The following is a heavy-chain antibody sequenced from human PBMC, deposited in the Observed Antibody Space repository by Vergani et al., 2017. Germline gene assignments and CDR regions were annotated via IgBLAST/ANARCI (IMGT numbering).Heavy chain of an antibody. CDR3: AYDFWSGYPYYGMDV. Sequence: QVQLQQWGAGLLKPSETLSLTCAVYGGSISGYYWSWIRQPPGRGLEWIGEINHSGSTNYNPSLKSRVTISVATSKNKFSLKLSSVTAADTAVYYCAYDFWSGYPYYGMDVWGQGTTVTVSS. V-gene: IGHV4-34*01. D-gene: IGHD3-3*01. J-gene: IGHJ6*02. CDR1: GGSISGYY. CDR2: INHSGST.